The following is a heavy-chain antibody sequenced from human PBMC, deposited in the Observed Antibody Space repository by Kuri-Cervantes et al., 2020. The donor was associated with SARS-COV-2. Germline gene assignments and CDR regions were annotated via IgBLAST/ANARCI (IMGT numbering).Heavy chain of an antibody. Sequence: ASVKVSCKTSGYTFDMYGINWARQAPGQGLEWMGWISVYSGKTNYTEKMQGRVTLTTDTSTSTAYLDLRSLRSDDTAIYYCARAGSDYWGQGTLVTDSS. CDR1: GYTFDMYG. CDR2: ISVYSGKT. CDR3: ARAGSDY. D-gene: IGHD1-14*01. J-gene: IGHJ4*02. V-gene: IGHV1-18*04.